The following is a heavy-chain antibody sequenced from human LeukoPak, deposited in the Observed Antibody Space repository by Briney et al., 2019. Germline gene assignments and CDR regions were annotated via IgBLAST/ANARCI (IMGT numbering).Heavy chain of an antibody. J-gene: IGHJ6*03. CDR2: IYYSGST. CDR1: GGSISSHY. V-gene: IGHV4-59*11. Sequence: SETLSLTCTVSGGSISSHYWSWIRQPPGKGLEWIGYIYYSGSTNYNPSLKSRVTISVDTSRNQFSLKLSSVTAADTAVYYCARGRPDYYYYMDVWGKGTTVTVSS. CDR3: ARGRPDYYYYMDV.